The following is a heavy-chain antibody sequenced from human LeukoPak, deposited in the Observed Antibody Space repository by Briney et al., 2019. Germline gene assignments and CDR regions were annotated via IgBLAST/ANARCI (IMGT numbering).Heavy chain of an antibody. CDR2: IYYSGST. CDR1: GGSISSYY. J-gene: IGHJ6*03. V-gene: IGHV4-59*01. D-gene: IGHD3-22*01. CDR3: ATIINITMIDNYYMDV. Sequence: SETLSLTCTVSGGSISSYYWSWIRQPPGKGLEWIGYIYYSGSTTYNPSLKSRVTMSVDTSNNQFSLKLSSVTAADTAVYYCATIINITMIDNYYMDVWGKGTTVTVSS.